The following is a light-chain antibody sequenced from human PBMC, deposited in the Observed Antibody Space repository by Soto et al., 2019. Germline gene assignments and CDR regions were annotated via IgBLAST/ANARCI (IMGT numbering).Light chain of an antibody. CDR3: SSYTSSSTRV. CDR2: EVS. J-gene: IGLJ3*02. CDR1: SSDVGGYNY. V-gene: IGLV2-14*01. Sequence: QSALTQPASVSGSPGQSITISCTGTSSDVGGYNYVSWYQQHPGKAPKLMIYEVSNRSSGVSNRFSGSKYGNTASLTISGLQAEDEADYYCSSYTSSSTRVFGGGTKLTVL.